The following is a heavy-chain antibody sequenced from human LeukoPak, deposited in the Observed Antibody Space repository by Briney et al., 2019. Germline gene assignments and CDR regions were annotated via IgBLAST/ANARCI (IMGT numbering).Heavy chain of an antibody. D-gene: IGHD3-16*02. V-gene: IGHV4-4*07. CDR3: ALLYDYVWASYLDY. J-gene: IGHJ4*02. Sequence: SETLSLTCTVSGCSISSYYWSWIRQPAGKGLEWIGRIYTSGSTNYNPSLKSRVTMSVDTSKNQFSLKLSSVTAADTAVYYCALLYDYVWASYLDYWGQGTLVTVSS. CDR1: GCSISSYY. CDR2: IYTSGST.